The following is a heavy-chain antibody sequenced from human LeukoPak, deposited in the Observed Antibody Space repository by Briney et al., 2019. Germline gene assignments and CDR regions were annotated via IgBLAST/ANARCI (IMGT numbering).Heavy chain of an antibody. CDR2: IYYSGST. Sequence: SETLSLTCTVSGGSISSYYWSWIRQPPGKGLEWIGYIYYSGSTNYNPSLKSRVTMSVDTSKNQFSLKLSSVTAADTAVYYCARVPITYYYYGMDVWGKGTTVTVSS. J-gene: IGHJ6*04. D-gene: IGHD3-10*01. CDR3: ARVPITYYYYGMDV. V-gene: IGHV4-59*01. CDR1: GGSISSYY.